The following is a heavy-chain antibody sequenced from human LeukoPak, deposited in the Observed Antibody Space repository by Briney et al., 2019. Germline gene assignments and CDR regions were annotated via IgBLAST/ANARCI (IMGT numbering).Heavy chain of an antibody. V-gene: IGHV4-59*01. CDR2: IYDSGSC. CDR3: ARGFRGQLGYFDY. D-gene: IGHD1-1*01. J-gene: IGHJ4*02. Sequence: SKTLSLTCTVSGGSISGYYWSWIRQPPGKGLEWIGDIYDSGSCNYNPSLKSRVTMSVDTSKNHFSLKLGSVTAVDTAVYYCARGFRGQLGYFDYWGQGTLVTVSS. CDR1: GGSISGYY.